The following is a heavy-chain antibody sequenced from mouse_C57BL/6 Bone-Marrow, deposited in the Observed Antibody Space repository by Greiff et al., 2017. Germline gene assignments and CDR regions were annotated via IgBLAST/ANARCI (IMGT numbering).Heavy chain of an antibody. CDR1: GFNIKNTY. CDR2: IDPANGNT. Sequence: EVKLQESVAELVRPGASVKLSCTASGFNIKNTYMHWVKQRPEQGLEWIGRIDPANGNTKYAPKFQGKATITADTSSNTAYLQLSSLTSEDTAIYYCARGTTVVASPWYFDVWGTGTTVTVSS. D-gene: IGHD1-1*01. J-gene: IGHJ1*03. V-gene: IGHV14-3*01. CDR3: ARGTTVVASPWYFDV.